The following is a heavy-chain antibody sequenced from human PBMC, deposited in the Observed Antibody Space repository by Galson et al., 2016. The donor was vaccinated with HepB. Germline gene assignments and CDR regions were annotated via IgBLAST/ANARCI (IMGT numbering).Heavy chain of an antibody. CDR1: GDSVSTKSAA. CDR3: ARGVAPWALGSLGFHMDV. J-gene: IGHJ6*02. D-gene: IGHD1-26*01. Sequence: CAISGDSVSTKSAAWNWIKQSPSRGLEWLGRTYYRSKWYNEYAVSVQSRITINPDTSKNQFSLQLNSVTLKDTAVYYCARGVAPWALGSLGFHMDVWGQGTTVTFS. V-gene: IGHV6-1*01. CDR2: TYYRSKWYN.